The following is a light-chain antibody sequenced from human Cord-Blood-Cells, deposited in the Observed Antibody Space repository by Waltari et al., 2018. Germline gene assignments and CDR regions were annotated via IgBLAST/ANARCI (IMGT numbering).Light chain of an antibody. Sequence: DIQLTQSPYFLSASVGDRVTITCRASQGIRRFLAWYQQKPGKAPKLLSYAASTLQRGVPSRFSGSGSGTEFTLTISSLQPEDFATYDCQQLNSYPLTFGGGTKVEIK. J-gene: IGKJ4*02. V-gene: IGKV1-9*01. CDR2: AAS. CDR3: QQLNSYPLT. CDR1: QGIRRF.